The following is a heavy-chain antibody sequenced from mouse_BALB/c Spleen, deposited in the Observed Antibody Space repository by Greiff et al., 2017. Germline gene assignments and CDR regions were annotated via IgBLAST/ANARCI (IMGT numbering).Heavy chain of an antibody. V-gene: IGHV1-20*02. D-gene: IGHD2-4*01. CDR1: GYSFTGYF. J-gene: IGHJ3*01. CDR3: ARSTMITTEDWFAY. Sequence: VQLQQSGPELVKPGASVKISCKASGYSFTGYFMNWVMQSHGKSLEWIGRINPYNGDTFYNQKFKGKATLTVDKSSSTAHMELRSLASEDSAVYYCARSTMITTEDWFAYWGQGTLVTVSA. CDR2: INPYNGDT.